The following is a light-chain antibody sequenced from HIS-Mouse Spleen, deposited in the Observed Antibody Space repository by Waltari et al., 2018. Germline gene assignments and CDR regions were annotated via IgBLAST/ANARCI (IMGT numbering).Light chain of an antibody. V-gene: IGLV2-8*01. CDR3: SSYAGSNNYV. J-gene: IGLJ1*01. Sequence: QSALTQPPSASGSPGQSVTISCTGTSSDVGGYNYVSWYQQHPGKAPKLMIYEVSKRPSGGPDRLSGSKSGNTASLTVSGLQAEDEADDDCSSYAGSNNYVFGTGTKVTVL. CDR2: EVS. CDR1: SSDVGGYNY.